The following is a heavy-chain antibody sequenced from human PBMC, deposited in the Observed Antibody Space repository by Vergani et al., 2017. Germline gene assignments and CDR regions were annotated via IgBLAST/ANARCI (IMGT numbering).Heavy chain of an antibody. J-gene: IGHJ4*02. CDR1: GFTFDDYA. D-gene: IGHD6-6*01. CDR3: AREEAYSSSPGIDY. Sequence: EVQLVESGGGLVQPGRSLRLSCAASGFTFDDYAMHWVRQAPGKGLEWVSGISWNSGSIGYADSVKGRFTISRDNAKNSLYLQMNSLRAEDTAVYYCAREEAYSSSPGIDYWGQGTLVTVSS. CDR2: ISWNSGSI. V-gene: IGHV3-9*01.